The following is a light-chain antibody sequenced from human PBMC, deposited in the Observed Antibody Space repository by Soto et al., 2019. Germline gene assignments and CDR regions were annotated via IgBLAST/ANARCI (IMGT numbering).Light chain of an antibody. CDR1: QSLVHIDGNTY. CDR2: KIS. CDR3: LQATQSYT. Sequence: DIVLTQTRLSSPVTLGQPASISCRSSQSLVHIDGNTYFNWLQQRPGQPPRLRIYKISNRFPGVPDRFSGSGAGTDFTLKISRVEAEDVGVYYCLQATQSYTFGQGTRLEIK. J-gene: IGKJ2*01. V-gene: IGKV2-24*01.